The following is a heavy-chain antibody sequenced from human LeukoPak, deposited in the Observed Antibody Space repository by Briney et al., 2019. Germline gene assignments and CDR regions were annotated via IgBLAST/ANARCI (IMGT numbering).Heavy chain of an antibody. D-gene: IGHD3-10*01. CDR1: GFTFSSYA. J-gene: IGHJ1*01. V-gene: IGHV3-23*01. Sequence: HTGGSLRLSCAASGFTFSSYAMSWVRQAPGKGLEWVSTISGSGAYTYYADSVKGRFTIYRDNSKNTLYLQMNSLRAEDTAVYYCAKYFASGSYYKLPHWGQGTLVTVSS. CDR2: ISGSGAYT. CDR3: AKYFASGSYYKLPH.